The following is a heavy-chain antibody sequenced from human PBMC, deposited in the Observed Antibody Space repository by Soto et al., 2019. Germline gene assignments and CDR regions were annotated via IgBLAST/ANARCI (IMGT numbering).Heavy chain of an antibody. D-gene: IGHD1-26*01. CDR2: IYYSGST. J-gene: IGHJ5*02. CDR1: GGSISSSSYY. V-gene: IGHV4-39*01. CDR3: TRQTRSSYSGSHRGWFDP. Sequence: PSETLSLTCTVSGGSISSSSYYWGWIRQPPGKGLEWIGSIYYSGSTYYNPSLKSRVTISVDTSKNQFSLKLSSVTAADTAVYYCTRQTRSSYSGSHRGWFDPWGQGTLVTVSS.